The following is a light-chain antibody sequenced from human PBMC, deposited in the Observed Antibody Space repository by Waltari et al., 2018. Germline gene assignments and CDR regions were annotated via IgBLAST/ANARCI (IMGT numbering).Light chain of an antibody. Sequence: GERATLSCRASQSVGTTFLAWFQQKPGQSPRLLIYGASTRATDVPDRFRGSGSGTDFTLTISRLEPEDFAVYYCQQYSGSLPWTFGQGTRVEIK. V-gene: IGKV3-20*01. CDR3: QQYSGSLPWT. J-gene: IGKJ1*01. CDR2: GAS. CDR1: QSVGTTF.